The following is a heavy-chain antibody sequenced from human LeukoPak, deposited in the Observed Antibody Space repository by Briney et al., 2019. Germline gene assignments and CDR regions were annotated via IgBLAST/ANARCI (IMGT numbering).Heavy chain of an antibody. CDR3: ARLVYGGNSNSKRRIPFYYYYGMDV. CDR1: GGSFSGYY. V-gene: IGHV4-34*01. J-gene: IGHJ6*02. CDR2: INHSGST. D-gene: IGHD2-21*02. Sequence: PSETLSLTCAVYGGSFSGYYWSWIRQPPGKGLEWIGEINHSGSTNYNPSLKSRVTISVDTSKNQFSLKLSSVTAADTAVYYCARLVYGGNSNSKRRIPFYYYYGMDVWGQGTTVTVSS.